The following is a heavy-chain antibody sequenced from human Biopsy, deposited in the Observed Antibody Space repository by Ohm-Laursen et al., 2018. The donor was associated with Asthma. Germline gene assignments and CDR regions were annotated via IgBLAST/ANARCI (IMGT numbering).Heavy chain of an antibody. Sequence: EASVKVSCKSSGDSFSNYAISWVRQAPGQGLEWMGGLTPIFGTLNYAQKFRGRVTITADESTSTAYMELSSLRSEDTAVYYCASQYGDRDSMMQYYFQHWGQGTLVTVSS. V-gene: IGHV1-69*13. J-gene: IGHJ1*01. CDR3: ASQYGDRDSMMQYYFQH. D-gene: IGHD4-17*01. CDR1: GDSFSNYA. CDR2: LTPIFGTL.